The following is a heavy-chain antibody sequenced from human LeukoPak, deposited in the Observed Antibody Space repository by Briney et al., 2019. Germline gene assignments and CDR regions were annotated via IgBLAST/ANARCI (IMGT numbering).Heavy chain of an antibody. CDR3: ARESSGYQ. D-gene: IGHD3-22*01. CDR1: GFTFSTYW. V-gene: IGHV3-7*01. J-gene: IGHJ4*02. Sequence: GGSLRLSCAASGFTFSTYWMSWARQAPGKGLEWVANIKEDGSEKYYGDSVKGRFTISRDNAKNSLYLEMNSLRVEDTAVYYGARESSGYQWGQGTLVTVSS. CDR2: IKEDGSEK.